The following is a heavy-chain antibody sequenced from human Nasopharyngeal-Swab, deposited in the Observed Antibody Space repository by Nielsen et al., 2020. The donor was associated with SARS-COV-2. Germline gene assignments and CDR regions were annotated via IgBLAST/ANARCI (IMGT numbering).Heavy chain of an antibody. CDR2: ISSSGSTI. V-gene: IGHV3-11*04. J-gene: IGHJ6*03. CDR1: GFTFSDYY. CDR3: ARGPDAAGTYYYYYYYMDV. D-gene: IGHD6-13*01. Sequence: GGALRLSCAASGFTFSDYYMSWIRQAPGKGLEGVSYISSSGSTIYYADSVKGRFTISRDNAKNSLYLQMNSLRAEDTAVYYCARGPDAAGTYYYYYYYMDVWGKGTTVTVSS.